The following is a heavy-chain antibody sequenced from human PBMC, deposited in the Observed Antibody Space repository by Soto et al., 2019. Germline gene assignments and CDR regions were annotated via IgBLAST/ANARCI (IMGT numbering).Heavy chain of an antibody. CDR3: ARQRAWNDAFDF. CDR2: IYPADSDT. Sequence: GASLKISCKRSGYSFTSYWIAWVRLMPGKGLEWMGVIYPADSDTRYSPSFQGQVTFSADKSLSTAYLQWNSLKASDTAIYYCARQRAWNDAFDFWXQGILVTVSS. CDR1: GYSFTSYW. D-gene: IGHD1-1*01. V-gene: IGHV5-51*01. J-gene: IGHJ4*02.